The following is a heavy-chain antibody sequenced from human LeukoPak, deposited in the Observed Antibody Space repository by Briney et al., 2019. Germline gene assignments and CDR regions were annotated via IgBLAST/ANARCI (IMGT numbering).Heavy chain of an antibody. CDR1: GFTVGSNY. Sequence: PGGSLRLSCAASGFTVGSNYMSWVRQAPGKGLEWVSYISSSAGTTYYADSVKGRFTISRDNAKNSLYLQMNSLRAEDTAVYFCARQQQQLWYDWGQGTLVTVSS. V-gene: IGHV3-11*04. CDR2: ISSSAGTT. J-gene: IGHJ4*02. D-gene: IGHD5-18*01. CDR3: ARQQQQLWYD.